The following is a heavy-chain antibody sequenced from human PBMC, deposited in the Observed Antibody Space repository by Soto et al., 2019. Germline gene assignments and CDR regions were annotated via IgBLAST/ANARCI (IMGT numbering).Heavy chain of an antibody. CDR1: GYTFTGYY. V-gene: IGHV1-2*02. J-gene: IGHJ5*02. CDR2: INPNSGGT. D-gene: IGHD2-2*01. CDR3: ARDLGYCRSTSCLVNWFET. Sequence: ASVKVSCKASGYTFTGYYMHWVRQAPGQGLEWMGWINPNSGGTNYAQKFQGRVTMTRDTSISTAYMELSRLRSDDTAVYYCARDLGYCRSTSCLVNWFETWGQGTLVTVYS.